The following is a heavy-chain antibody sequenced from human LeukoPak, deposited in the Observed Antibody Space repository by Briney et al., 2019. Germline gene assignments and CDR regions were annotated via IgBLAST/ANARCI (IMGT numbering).Heavy chain of an antibody. D-gene: IGHD5-18*01. CDR1: GGSISSYY. CDR2: IYYSGST. J-gene: IGHJ4*02. V-gene: IGHV4-59*01. Sequence: SETLSLTCTVSGGSISSYYWSWIRQPPGKGLEWIGYIYYSGSTNYNPSLKSRVTISVDTSKNQFSLKLSSATAADTAVYYCARGYSYGYVVYWGQGTLVTVSS. CDR3: ARGYSYGYVVY.